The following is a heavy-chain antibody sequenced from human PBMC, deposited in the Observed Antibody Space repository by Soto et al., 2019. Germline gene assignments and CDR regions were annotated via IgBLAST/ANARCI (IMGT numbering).Heavy chain of an antibody. CDR3: ARGGTSGWLKGAYDV. CDR2: IIPMLGIP. CDR1: GGTLNKHA. J-gene: IGHJ3*01. V-gene: IGHV1-69*01. Sequence: QVQLVQSGAEVKKPGSSVKVSCKASGGTLNKHAITWVRRAPGQGLEWLGGIIPMLGIPNYPQKFQGRVTITADDSTNTSHMELHSPTSDDTAVYYCARGGTSGWLKGAYDVWGQGTMVTVSS. D-gene: IGHD6-13*01.